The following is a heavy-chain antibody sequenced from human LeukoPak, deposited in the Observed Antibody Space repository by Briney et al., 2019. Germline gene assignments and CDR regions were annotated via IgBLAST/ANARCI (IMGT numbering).Heavy chain of an antibody. CDR2: INPNSGGT. CDR1: GYTFTSYY. Sequence: ASVKVSCKASGYTFTSYYMHWVRQAPGQGLEWMGWINPNSGGTNYAQKFRGRVTMTRDTSISTAYMELSRLRSDDTAVYYCARGHPTGMGVDYWGQGTLVTVSS. CDR3: ARGHPTGMGVDY. V-gene: IGHV1-2*02. J-gene: IGHJ4*02. D-gene: IGHD3-10*01.